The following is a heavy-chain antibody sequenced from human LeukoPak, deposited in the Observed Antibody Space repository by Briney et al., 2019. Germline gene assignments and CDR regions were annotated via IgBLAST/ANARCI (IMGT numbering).Heavy chain of an antibody. CDR2: ISSRAGTI. J-gene: IGHJ4*02. Sequence: GGSLRLSCSASGFTFSTYEMNWVRQAPGRGLEWVSSISSRAGTIYYADSVKGRFTISRDNAKNSLYLQMNSLRAEDTAVYYCARVGALSSSWLLYWGQGALVTVSS. CDR3: ARVGALSSSWLLY. CDR1: GFTFSTYE. V-gene: IGHV3-48*03. D-gene: IGHD6-13*01.